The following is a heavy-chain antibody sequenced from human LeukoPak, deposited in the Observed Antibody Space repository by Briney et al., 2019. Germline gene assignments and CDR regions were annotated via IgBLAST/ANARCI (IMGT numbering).Heavy chain of an antibody. J-gene: IGHJ4*02. V-gene: IGHV3-23*01. CDR2: IFPSGGEI. CDR1: GFTFSTFA. Sequence: GGSLRLSCAASGFTFSTFAMIWDRQPPGKGLEWASSIFPSGGEIHYADSVRGRFTISRDNSKSTLSLQMNSLRAEDTAIYYCATYRQVLLPFESWGQGTLVTVSS. D-gene: IGHD2-8*02. CDR3: ATYRQVLLPFES.